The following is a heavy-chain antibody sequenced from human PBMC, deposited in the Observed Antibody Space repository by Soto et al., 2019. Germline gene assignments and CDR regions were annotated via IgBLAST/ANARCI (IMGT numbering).Heavy chain of an antibody. CDR2: ISGSGGST. D-gene: IGHD5-12*01. CDR1: GFTFSSYA. J-gene: IGHJ4*02. V-gene: IGHV3-23*01. Sequence: GGSLRLSCAASGFTFSSYAMSWVRQAPGKGLEWVSAISGSGGSTYYADSVKGRFTISRDNSKNTLYLKINSLRAEDTAVYYCAKDHGGYDFHYFDYWGQGTLVTVSS. CDR3: AKDHGGYDFHYFDY.